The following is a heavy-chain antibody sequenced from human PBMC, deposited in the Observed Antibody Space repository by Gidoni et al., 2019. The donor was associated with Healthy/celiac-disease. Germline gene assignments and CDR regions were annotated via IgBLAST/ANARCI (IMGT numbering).Heavy chain of an antibody. Sequence: QLELVQCGEEVKTPGSSVKVSCQASGGTFSSCDISVVRQAPGQGLEWMGRSIPSLGIAHYAQKFQGRVTITADKSTSTAYMELSSLRSEDTAVYYCARESYCGGDCSDYFDYWGQGTLVTVSS. CDR3: ARESYCGGDCSDYFDY. CDR2: SIPSLGIA. D-gene: IGHD2-21*01. CDR1: GGTFSSCD. J-gene: IGHJ4*02. V-gene: IGHV1-69*04.